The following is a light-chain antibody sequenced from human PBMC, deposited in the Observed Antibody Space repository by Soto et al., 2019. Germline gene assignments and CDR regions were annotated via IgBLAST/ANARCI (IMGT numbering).Light chain of an antibody. J-gene: IGKJ1*01. V-gene: IGKV3-15*01. Sequence: IVMTQSPATLSVSPGGRATLSCRASQSISDALAWYQQKRGQAPRLLIYGSSRRATGFPARFSGSGSGTDFTLTTSSLQSEDFAVYYCHQYNIWPPTLGQGSKVDIK. CDR1: QSISDA. CDR2: GSS. CDR3: HQYNIWPPT.